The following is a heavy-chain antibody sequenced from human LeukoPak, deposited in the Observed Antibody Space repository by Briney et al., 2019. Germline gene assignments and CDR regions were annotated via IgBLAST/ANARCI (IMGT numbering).Heavy chain of an antibody. Sequence: SETLSLTCTVSGGSISSSSYYWGWIRQPPGKGLEWIGSIYYSGSTYYDPSLKSRVTISVDTSKNQFSLKLSPVTAADTAVYYCARGRGYSYLYYYYYMDVWGKGTTVTVSS. J-gene: IGHJ6*03. V-gene: IGHV4-39*01. CDR1: GGSISSSSYY. D-gene: IGHD5-18*01. CDR2: IYYSGST. CDR3: ARGRGYSYLYYYYYMDV.